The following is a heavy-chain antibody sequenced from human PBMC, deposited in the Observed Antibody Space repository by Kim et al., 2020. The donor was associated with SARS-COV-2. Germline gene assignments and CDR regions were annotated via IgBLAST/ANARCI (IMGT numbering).Heavy chain of an antibody. V-gene: IGHV1-18*04. CDR3: ARAYDSSGAPEYFQH. D-gene: IGHD3-22*01. Sequence: ASVKVSCKASGYTFTSYGISWVRQAPGQGLEWMGWISAYNGNTNYAQKLQGRVTMTTDTSTSTAYMELRSLRSDDTAVYYCARAYDSSGAPEYFQHWGQGTLVTVSS. J-gene: IGHJ1*01. CDR2: ISAYNGNT. CDR1: GYTFTSYG.